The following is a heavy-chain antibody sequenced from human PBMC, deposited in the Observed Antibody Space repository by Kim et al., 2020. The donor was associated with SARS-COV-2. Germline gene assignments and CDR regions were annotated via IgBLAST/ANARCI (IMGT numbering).Heavy chain of an antibody. J-gene: IGHJ4*02. CDR3: ARDSSLLVGSTLEFDS. V-gene: IGHV3-11*01. CDR1: GFSFSDYY. D-gene: IGHD1-26*01. Sequence: GGSLRLSCEVSGFSFSDYYMTWIRQAPGKGLEWISYISNSGGTKYYADSVKGRFTISMDNAKNSLYLQMNSLRVEDTAIYYCARDSSLLVGSTLEFDSWGQGTLVTVSS. CDR2: ISNSGGTK.